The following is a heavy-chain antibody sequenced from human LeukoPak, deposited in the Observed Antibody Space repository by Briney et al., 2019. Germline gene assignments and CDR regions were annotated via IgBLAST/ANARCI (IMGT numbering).Heavy chain of an antibody. CDR1: PLTFNGSW. D-gene: IGHD1-1*01. V-gene: IGHV3-7*01. Sequence: GGSLRLSCADSPLTFNGSWMNWARQAPGKGLEWVANMDPTGSQKRYVDSVKGRFTISKDNPGASLYLDMHSLRAEDTAIYYCAIWTSGNYWGQGTLVTVSS. J-gene: IGHJ4*02. CDR2: MDPTGSQK. CDR3: AIWTSGNY.